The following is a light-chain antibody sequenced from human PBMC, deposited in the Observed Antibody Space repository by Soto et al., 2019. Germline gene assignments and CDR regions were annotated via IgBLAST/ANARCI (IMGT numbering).Light chain of an antibody. CDR1: SSDVGGYNY. J-gene: IGLJ7*01. CDR3: CSYAGSYTWV. Sequence: QSVLTQPRSVSGSPGQSVTISSTGTSSDVGGYNYVSWYQQHPGKAPKLMIYDVSKRPSGVPDRFSGSKSGNTASLTISGLQAEDEADYYCCSYAGSYTWVFGGDTQLTVL. V-gene: IGLV2-11*01. CDR2: DVS.